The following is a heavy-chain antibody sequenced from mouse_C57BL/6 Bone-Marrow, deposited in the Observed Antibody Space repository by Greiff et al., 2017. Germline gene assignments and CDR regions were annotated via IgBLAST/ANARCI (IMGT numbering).Heavy chain of an antibody. V-gene: IGHV14-4*01. Sequence: VQLQQSGAELVRPGASVKLSCTASGFNIKDDYMHWVKQRPEQGLEWIGGIDPENGDTEYASKFQGTATIPADTSSNTAYLLLSSLTSEDTAVYYCTRDGEDYWGQGTTLTVSS. CDR1: GFNIKDDY. CDR3: TRDGEDY. D-gene: IGHD3-3*01. J-gene: IGHJ2*01. CDR2: IDPENGDT.